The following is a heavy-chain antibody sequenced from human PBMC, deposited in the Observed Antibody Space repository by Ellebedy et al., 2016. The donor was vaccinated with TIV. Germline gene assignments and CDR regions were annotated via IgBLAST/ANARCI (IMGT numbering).Heavy chain of an antibody. J-gene: IGHJ4*02. CDR1: GFTFSSYA. CDR2: ISGSGGST. Sequence: GESLKISXAASGFTFSSYAMSWVRQAPGKGLEWVSAISGSGGSTYYADSVKGRFTISRDNSKNTLYLQMNSLRAEDTAVYYCARWRENDYGGYWGQGTLVTVSS. D-gene: IGHD1-26*01. CDR3: ARWRENDYGGY. V-gene: IGHV3-23*01.